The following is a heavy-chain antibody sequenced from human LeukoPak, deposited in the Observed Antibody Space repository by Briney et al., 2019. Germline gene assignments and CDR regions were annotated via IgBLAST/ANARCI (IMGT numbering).Heavy chain of an antibody. CDR3: AKDWDSGYSYYFDY. CDR1: GFTFDDYA. J-gene: IGHJ4*02. D-gene: IGHD5-12*01. Sequence: PGGSLRLSCAASGFTFDDYAMHWVRQAPGKGLEWVSGISWNSGSIGYADSVKGRFTISRDNAKNSLYLQMNSLRAEDTALYYCAKDWDSGYSYYFDYWGQGTLVTVSS. V-gene: IGHV3-9*01. CDR2: ISWNSGSI.